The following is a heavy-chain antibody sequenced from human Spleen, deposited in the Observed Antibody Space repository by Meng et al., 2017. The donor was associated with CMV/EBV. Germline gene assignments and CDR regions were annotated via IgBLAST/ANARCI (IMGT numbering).Heavy chain of an antibody. CDR3: ARDGGPKEYQLLDYGMDV. V-gene: IGHV3-30-3*01. Sequence: GGSLRLSCAASGFTFSSYAMHWVRLAPGKGLEWVAVISYGGSDKYYAESVKGRFTVSRDNSKNTVYLQMNSLRTEDTAGYYCARDGGPKEYQLLDYGMDVWGQGTTVTVSS. D-gene: IGHD2-2*01. CDR2: ISYGGSDK. CDR1: GFTFSSYA. J-gene: IGHJ6*02.